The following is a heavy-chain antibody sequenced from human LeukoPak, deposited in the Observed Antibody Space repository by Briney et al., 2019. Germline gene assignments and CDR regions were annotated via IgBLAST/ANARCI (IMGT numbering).Heavy chain of an antibody. J-gene: IGHJ4*02. CDR2: LYPGDSDT. Sequence: GASLKSSSKGSGYSFAGYWIGWVRQMPGKGLEGMGGLYPGDSDTRYSPSFQGQVTISADKSISTSYLQWSSLNASDTAMYYCARVMTTLTGFDYWGQGTLVTVSS. CDR1: GYSFAGYW. V-gene: IGHV5-51*01. D-gene: IGHD4-17*01. CDR3: ARVMTTLTGFDY.